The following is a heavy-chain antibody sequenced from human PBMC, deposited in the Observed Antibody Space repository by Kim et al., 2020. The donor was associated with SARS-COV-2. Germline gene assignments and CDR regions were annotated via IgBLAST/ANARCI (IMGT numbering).Heavy chain of an antibody. V-gene: IGHV2-5*02. J-gene: IGHJ3*02. CDR3: AHSWILLWFGELPNRGDAFDI. CDR1: GFSLSTSGVG. D-gene: IGHD3-10*01. Sequence: SGPTLVNPTQTLTLTCTFSGFSLSTSGVGVGWIRQPPGKALEWLALIYWDDDKRYSPSLKSRLTITKDTSKNQVVLTMTNMDPVDTATYYCAHSWILLWFGELPNRGDAFDIWGQGTMVTVSS. CDR2: IYWDDDK.